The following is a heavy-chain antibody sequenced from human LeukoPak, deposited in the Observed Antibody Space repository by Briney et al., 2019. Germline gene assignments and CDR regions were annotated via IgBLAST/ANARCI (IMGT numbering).Heavy chain of an antibody. CDR2: IAVGSGNT. D-gene: IGHD3-22*01. Sequence: SVKVSCKASGFSFSSSPMQWVRQARGQRLEWIGWIAVGSGNTNYAQKFQGRVTITRDMSTSTAYMELSSLRSEDTALYYCAAVFGSGYYYYFDYWGQGSLVTVSS. CDR3: AAVFGSGYYYYFDY. J-gene: IGHJ4*02. V-gene: IGHV1-58*02. CDR1: GFSFSSSP.